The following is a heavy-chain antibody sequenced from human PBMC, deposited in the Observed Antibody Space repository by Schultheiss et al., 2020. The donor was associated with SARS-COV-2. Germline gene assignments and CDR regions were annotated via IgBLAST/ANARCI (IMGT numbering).Heavy chain of an antibody. CDR2: INHSGRT. V-gene: IGHV4-34*01. Sequence: SQTLSLTCAVFGGSFSGHYWSWIRQSPGKGLDWIGEINHSGRTNYNPSLKSRVTMSVDMSKKQFSLKLSSVTAADTAVYYCARITANDYGDYGGAYYFDYWGQGTLVTVSS. CDR1: GGSFSGHY. D-gene: IGHD4-17*01. CDR3: ARITANDYGDYGGAYYFDY. J-gene: IGHJ4*02.